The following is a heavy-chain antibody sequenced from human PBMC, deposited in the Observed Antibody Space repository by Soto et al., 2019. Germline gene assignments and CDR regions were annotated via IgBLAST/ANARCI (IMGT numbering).Heavy chain of an antibody. D-gene: IGHD6-19*01. CDR1: GGSISSYY. Sequence: QVQLQESGPGLGKPSETLSLSCTVSGGSISSYYCSWFRQPPGQGLEWIGYIYDSGSTNYNPSLNSRVTISVDTSKNQASLRVSSVTAADTAVYYCATSRNGWWFDCWGQGTLVTVSS. CDR3: ATSRNGWWFDC. J-gene: IGHJ4*02. CDR2: IYDSGST. V-gene: IGHV4-59*01.